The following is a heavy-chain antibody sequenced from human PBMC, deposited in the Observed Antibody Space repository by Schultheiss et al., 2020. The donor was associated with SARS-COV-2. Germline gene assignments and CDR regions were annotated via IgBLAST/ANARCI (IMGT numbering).Heavy chain of an antibody. CDR3: ARIRTYYDILTAYPVDYYFDY. D-gene: IGHD3-9*01. J-gene: IGHJ4*02. Sequence: SGPTLVKPTQTLTLTCSFSGFSLSTSGVGVGWIRQRPGKALEWLAVIYWDDDKRYSPSLKSRLTITKDTSKNQVVLTMTNMDPVDTATYYCARIRTYYDILTAYPVDYYFDYWGQGTLVTVSS. CDR1: GFSLSTSGVG. CDR2: IYWDDDK. V-gene: IGHV2-5*02.